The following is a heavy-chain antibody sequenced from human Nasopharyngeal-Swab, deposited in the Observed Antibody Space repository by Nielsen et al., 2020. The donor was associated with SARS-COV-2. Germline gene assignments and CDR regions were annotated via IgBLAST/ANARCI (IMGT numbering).Heavy chain of an antibody. D-gene: IGHD6-19*01. CDR2: IIPIFGTA. V-gene: IGHV1-69*13. Sequence: SVKVSCKASGYTFTSYGISWVRQAPGQGLEWMGGIIPIFGTANYAQKFQGRVTITADESTSTAYMELSSLRSEDTAVYYCARVWPGGIAEAGTAGWFDPWGQGTLVTVSS. CDR3: ARVWPGGIAEAGTAGWFDP. J-gene: IGHJ5*02. CDR1: GYTFTSYG.